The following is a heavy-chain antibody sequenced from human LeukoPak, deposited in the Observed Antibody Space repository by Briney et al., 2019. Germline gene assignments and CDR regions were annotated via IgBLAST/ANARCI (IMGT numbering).Heavy chain of an antibody. D-gene: IGHD4-17*01. CDR3: ARTTVTIRSDAFDI. J-gene: IGHJ3*02. V-gene: IGHV3-7*01. CDR2: INQAGSEK. CDR1: GFTFSNYW. Sequence: GGSLRLSCAASGFTFSNYWMTWVRQAPERGLEWVANINQAGSEKYYVDSVKGRFTISRDNSKNTLYLQMNSLTAEDTAVYYCARTTVTIRSDAFDIWGQGTMVTVSS.